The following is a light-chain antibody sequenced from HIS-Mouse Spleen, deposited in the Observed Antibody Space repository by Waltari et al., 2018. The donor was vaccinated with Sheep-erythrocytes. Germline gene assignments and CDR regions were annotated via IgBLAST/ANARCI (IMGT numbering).Light chain of an antibody. J-gene: IGLJ3*02. V-gene: IGLV2-23*01. Sequence: QSALTQPASVSGSPGQSLTISCTGTSSSLGSYHLVSWYQQHPGKAPKLMMYEGSKRPSGVSNRFSGSKSGNTASLTISGLQAEDEADYYCCSYAGSSTPWVFGGGTKLTVL. CDR3: CSYAGSSTPWV. CDR1: SSSLGSYHL. CDR2: EGS.